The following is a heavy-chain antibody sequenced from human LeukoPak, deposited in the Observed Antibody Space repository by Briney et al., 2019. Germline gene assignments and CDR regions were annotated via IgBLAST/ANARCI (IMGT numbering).Heavy chain of an antibody. Sequence: GGSLRLSCAASGFTFSSDAMTWVRQAPGKGPEWVSGISGRGDSAFYADSVKGRFTISRDNSKNTLYLQMNSLGAEDTAVYYCAKEITGGSSGNYWGQGTLVTVSS. CDR2: ISGRGDSA. CDR1: GFTFSSDA. J-gene: IGHJ4*02. V-gene: IGHV3-23*01. CDR3: AKEITGGSSGNY. D-gene: IGHD1-14*01.